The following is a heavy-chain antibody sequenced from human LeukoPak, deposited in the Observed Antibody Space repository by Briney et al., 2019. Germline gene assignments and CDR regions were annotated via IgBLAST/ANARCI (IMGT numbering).Heavy chain of an antibody. CDR2: ISAYTDKT. CDR3: ARGDGYCSGGSCMIFDY. J-gene: IGHJ4*02. D-gene: IGHD2-15*01. V-gene: IGHV1-18*01. CDR1: GYTFTNYG. Sequence: ASVKVSCKASGYTFTNYGITWVRQASGQGVEWMGWISAYTDKTNYAQKFQGRVTMTTDTSTTTAYMELRSLRSDDTAIYYCARGDGYCSGGSCMIFDYWGQGTLVTVSS.